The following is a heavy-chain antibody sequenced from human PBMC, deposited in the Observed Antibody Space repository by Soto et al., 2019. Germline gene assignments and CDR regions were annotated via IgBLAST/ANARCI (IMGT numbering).Heavy chain of an antibody. V-gene: IGHV3-33*01. CDR1: GFTFSSYG. CDR2: IWYDGSNK. CDR3: ARDLGGYSSSWRARYYYYGMDV. Sequence: SGGSLRLSCAASGFTFSSYGMHWVRQAPGKGLEWVAVIWYDGSNKYYADSVKGRFTISRDNSKNTLYLQMNSLRAEDTAVYYCARDLGGYSSSWRARYYYYGMDVWGQGTTVTVSS. J-gene: IGHJ6*02. D-gene: IGHD6-13*01.